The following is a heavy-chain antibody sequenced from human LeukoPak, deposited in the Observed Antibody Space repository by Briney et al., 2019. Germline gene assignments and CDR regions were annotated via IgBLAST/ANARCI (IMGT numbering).Heavy chain of an antibody. V-gene: IGHV4-34*01. D-gene: IGHD3-3*01. CDR1: GGSFSGYY. CDR2: INHSGST. Sequence: SETLSLTCTVYGGSFSGYYWSWIRQPPGKGLEWIGEINHSGSTNSNPSLKSRVTISLDTSKNQLTLNLRSVTAADTAVYYCARGLNDFWAGETYWGQGTLVTVSS. CDR3: ARGLNDFWAGETY. J-gene: IGHJ4*02.